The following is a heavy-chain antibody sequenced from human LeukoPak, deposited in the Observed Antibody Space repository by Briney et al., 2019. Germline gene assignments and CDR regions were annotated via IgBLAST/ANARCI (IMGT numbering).Heavy chain of an antibody. Sequence: GGSLRLSCAASGFTLSSYWMHWVRQGPGKGLVWVSRTSSDGSSTTYADSVKGRFTISRDNAKNTLYLQMNSLSAEDTAVYYCARGYSGSYRVDYWGQGTLVTVSS. CDR3: ARGYSGSYRVDY. D-gene: IGHD1-26*01. J-gene: IGHJ4*02. CDR1: GFTLSSYW. V-gene: IGHV3-74*01. CDR2: TSSDGSST.